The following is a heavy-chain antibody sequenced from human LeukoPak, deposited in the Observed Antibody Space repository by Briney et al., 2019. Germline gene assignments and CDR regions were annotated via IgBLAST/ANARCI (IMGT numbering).Heavy chain of an antibody. CDR1: GFTFSNYG. CDR3: AKSRAPTAAPDAFDI. Sequence: GGSLRLSCVASGFTFSNYGIHWVRQAPGKGLEWVAFIRYGVSNEYYADSVKGRFTISRDNSKNSLYLQMNSLRAEDTAVYYCAKSRAPTAAPDAFDIWGQGTMVTVSS. V-gene: IGHV3-30*02. CDR2: IRYGVSNE. D-gene: IGHD1-14*01. J-gene: IGHJ3*02.